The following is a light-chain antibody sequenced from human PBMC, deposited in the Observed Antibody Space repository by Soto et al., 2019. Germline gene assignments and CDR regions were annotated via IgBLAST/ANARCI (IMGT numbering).Light chain of an antibody. V-gene: IGKV3-15*01. J-gene: IGKJ5*01. CDR2: DTS. CDR1: QSVRNK. Sequence: EIVVTKSLATMSVYQGERVTLSCRASQSVRNKVAWYQQKPVQTPRVIIYDTSTRAADIPARFSGSGYGTYFTLTISSLQSEDFAVYYCQQYNIWRSITFGPVTRLEI. CDR3: QQYNIWRSIT.